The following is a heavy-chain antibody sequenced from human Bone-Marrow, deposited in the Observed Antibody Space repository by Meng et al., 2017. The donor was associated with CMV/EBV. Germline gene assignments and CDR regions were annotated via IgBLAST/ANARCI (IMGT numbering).Heavy chain of an antibody. V-gene: IGHV1-2*02. J-gene: IGHJ4*02. CDR3: ARDPEYCSSTSCLPFDY. Sequence: ASVKVSCKASGYTFTGYYMHAVRQAPGQGLEWMGWINPNSGGTNYVQKFQGRVTMTRDTSISTAYMELSRLRSDDTAVYYCARDPEYCSSTSCLPFDYWGQGTLVTVSS. D-gene: IGHD2-2*01. CDR2: INPNSGGT. CDR1: GYTFTGYY.